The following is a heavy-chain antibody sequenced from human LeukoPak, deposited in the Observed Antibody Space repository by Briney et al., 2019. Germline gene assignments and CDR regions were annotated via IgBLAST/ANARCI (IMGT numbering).Heavy chain of an antibody. V-gene: IGHV4-61*02. CDR2: IYTSGST. D-gene: IGHD3-22*01. CDR3: AGESSGYHFAYSGIFDY. CDR1: GGSISSGSYY. J-gene: IGHJ4*02. Sequence: SQTLSLTCTVSGGSISSGSYYWSWIRQPAGKGLEWIGRIYTSGSTNYNPSLKSRVTISVDTSKNQFSLKLSSVTAADTAVYYCAGESSGYHFAYSGIFDYWGQGTLVTVSS.